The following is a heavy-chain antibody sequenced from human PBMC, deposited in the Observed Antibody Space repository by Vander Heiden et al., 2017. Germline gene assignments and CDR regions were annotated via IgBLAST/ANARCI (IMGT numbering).Heavy chain of an antibody. Sequence: EVQLVESGGGLVQPGRSLRLSCAASGFTFDDYAMHWVRQAPGKGLEWVSGISWNSGSIGYADSVKGRFTISRDNVKNSLYLQMNSLRAEDTALYDCAKDIIPGYGDYVGTYGMDVWGQGTTVTVSS. J-gene: IGHJ6*02. CDR3: AKDIIPGYGDYVGTYGMDV. CDR1: GFTFDDYA. D-gene: IGHD4-17*01. CDR2: ISWNSGSI. V-gene: IGHV3-9*01.